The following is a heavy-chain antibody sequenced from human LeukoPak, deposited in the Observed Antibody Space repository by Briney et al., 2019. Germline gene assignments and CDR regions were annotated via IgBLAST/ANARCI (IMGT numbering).Heavy chain of an antibody. V-gene: IGHV3-11*06. CDR1: GFTFRDYY. D-gene: IGHD2-2*01. CDR2: SSTTGHQT. CDR3: TRWACAGTSCYVLDS. J-gene: IGHJ5*01. Sequence: GVSLRLSSAASGFTFRDYYVNWIHQAPGKGLEWVSYSSTTGHQTNYADSVKGRFTISRDHAKNSVYLQMNSLRAEDTAVYYCTRWACAGTSCYVLDSWGQGTPVTVSS.